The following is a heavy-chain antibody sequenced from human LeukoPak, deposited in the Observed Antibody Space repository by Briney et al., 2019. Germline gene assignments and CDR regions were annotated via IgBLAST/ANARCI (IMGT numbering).Heavy chain of an antibody. CDR3: ARGGIAVNYYYYYMDV. Sequence: ASVKVSCKASGGTFSSYAISWVRQAPGQGLEWMGWINPNSGGTNYAQKFQGRVTMTRDTSISTAYMELSRLRSDDTAVYYCARGGIAVNYYYYYMDVWGKGTTVTISS. CDR1: GGTFSSYA. J-gene: IGHJ6*03. V-gene: IGHV1-2*02. D-gene: IGHD6-19*01. CDR2: INPNSGGT.